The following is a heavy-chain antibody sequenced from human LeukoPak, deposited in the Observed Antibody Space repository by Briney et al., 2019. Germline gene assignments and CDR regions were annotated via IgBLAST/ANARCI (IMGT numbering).Heavy chain of an antibody. D-gene: IGHD2-8*01. Sequence: GGSLRPSCAASGFTFNSYSMNWVRRAPGKGLEWVSYISSGSSTIYYADSVKGQFTISRDNAKNSLYLQMNSLRDEDTAVYYCARGLVSAFDCWGQGTLVTVSS. CDR1: GFTFNSYS. CDR3: ARGLVSAFDC. V-gene: IGHV3-48*02. J-gene: IGHJ4*02. CDR2: ISSGSSTI.